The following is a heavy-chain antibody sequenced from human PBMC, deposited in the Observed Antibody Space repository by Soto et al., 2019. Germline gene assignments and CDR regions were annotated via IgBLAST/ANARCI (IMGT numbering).Heavy chain of an antibody. J-gene: IGHJ3*02. CDR2: IKQDVSET. CDR1: GFTFSSYW. D-gene: IGHD2-15*01. Sequence: DVQLVESGGALVQPGGSLRLSCAASGFTFSSYWMSWVRQAPGKGLEWVANIKQDVSETYYVDSVKGRFTISRDNANNAVYLQMNDLRAEDTDVYSCGRVRGGYCSGATCYGAFDIWGQGTMVTVSS. CDR3: GRVRGGYCSGATCYGAFDI. V-gene: IGHV3-7*04.